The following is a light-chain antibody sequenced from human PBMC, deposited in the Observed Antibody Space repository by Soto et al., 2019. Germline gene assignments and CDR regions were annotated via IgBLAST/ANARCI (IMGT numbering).Light chain of an antibody. CDR2: GAS. V-gene: IGKV3-20*01. CDR3: QQYGSSGT. J-gene: IGKJ1*01. CDR1: QSVSNNY. Sequence: EVVLTQSPGTLSLSPGERATLSCRASQSVSNNYLAWYQQKPGQAPRLLIYGASNRATGIPDRFSGSGSGTDFTLTISRLEPEDFAVYYCQQYGSSGTFGQGTKVAIK.